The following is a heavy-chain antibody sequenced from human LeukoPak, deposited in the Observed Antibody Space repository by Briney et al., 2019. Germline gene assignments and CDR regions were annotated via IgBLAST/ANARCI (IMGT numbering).Heavy chain of an antibody. CDR2: IYSAGDT. Sequence: GGSLRLSCAASGFIVSSNYMTWVRQAPGEGLEWVSGIYSAGDTSYADSVKGRFAISRDNSKNTLYLQMNSLRAGDTAVYYCLTLSSRTGPVGWGQGTLVTVSS. V-gene: IGHV3-53*01. D-gene: IGHD1-26*01. CDR3: LTLSSRTGPVG. J-gene: IGHJ4*02. CDR1: GFIVSSNY.